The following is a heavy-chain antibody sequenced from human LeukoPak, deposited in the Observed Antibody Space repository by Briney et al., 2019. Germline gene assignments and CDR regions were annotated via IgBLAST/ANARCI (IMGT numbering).Heavy chain of an antibody. CDR2: INPSDGST. D-gene: IGHD3-9*01. V-gene: IGHV1-46*01. CDR3: ARDHRYYDILTGYYTSWAFDI. Sequence: ASVKVSCKASGYTFTSHYMHWVRQAPGQGLEWMGIINPSDGSTSYAQKFQGRVTMTRDTSTSTVYMELSSLRSEDTAVYYCARDHRYYDILTGYYTSWAFDIWGQGTMVTVSS. CDR1: GYTFTSHY. J-gene: IGHJ3*02.